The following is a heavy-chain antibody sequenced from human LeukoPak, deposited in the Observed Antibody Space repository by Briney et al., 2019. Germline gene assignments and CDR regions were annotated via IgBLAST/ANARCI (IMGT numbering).Heavy chain of an antibody. D-gene: IGHD6-13*01. V-gene: IGHV3-7*01. Sequence: PGGSLRLSCAASGFTFSSYWMSWVRQAPGKGLEWVVNIKQDGSEKYYVDSVKGRFTISRDNSKNTLYLQMNSLRAEDTAVYYCAREGAAAGQVYDYWGQGTLVTVSS. CDR2: IKQDGSEK. CDR1: GFTFSSYW. J-gene: IGHJ4*02. CDR3: AREGAAAGQVYDY.